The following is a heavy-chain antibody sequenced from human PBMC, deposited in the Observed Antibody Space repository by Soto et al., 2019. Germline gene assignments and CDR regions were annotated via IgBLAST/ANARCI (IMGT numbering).Heavy chain of an antibody. D-gene: IGHD3-3*01. Sequence: LRLSCAASGFTFSSYSMNWVRQAPGKGLEWVSYISSSSSTIYYADSVKGRFTISRDNAKNSLYLQMNSLRDEDTAVYYCAMEWSVYYYGMDVRGQGTTVTVSS. J-gene: IGHJ6*02. CDR1: GFTFSSYS. CDR3: AMEWSVYYYGMDV. CDR2: ISSSSSTI. V-gene: IGHV3-48*02.